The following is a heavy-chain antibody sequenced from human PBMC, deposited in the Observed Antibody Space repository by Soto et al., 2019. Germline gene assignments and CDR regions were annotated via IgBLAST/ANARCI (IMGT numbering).Heavy chain of an antibody. CDR3: ARTIIHYYFDS. Sequence: EVQLLESGGGLVQPGGSLRLSCVGSGFNMVNYAMTWVRQAPGKGLEWVSLLYSGGGTTHSADSVEGRVTVSRDNSKNTMYLQISSLRDEDTAVYYCARTIIHYYFDSWGQGDLVTVSS. CDR1: GFNMVNYA. J-gene: IGHJ4*02. V-gene: IGHV3-23*03. CDR2: LYSGGGTT.